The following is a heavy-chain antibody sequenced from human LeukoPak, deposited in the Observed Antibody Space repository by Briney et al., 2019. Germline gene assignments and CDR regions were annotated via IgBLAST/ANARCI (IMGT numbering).Heavy chain of an antibody. CDR1: GFTLNGYW. Sequence: HPGGSLRLSCAAPGFTLNGYWMHWVRQAPGKGLVWVSRINSDGSTTSYADSVKGRFTISRDNSKNTLYLQMNNLRADDTAVYYCVKKGQADDYGNPDWGQGALVTVSP. J-gene: IGHJ4*02. V-gene: IGHV3-74*01. D-gene: IGHD4-17*01. CDR2: INSDGSTT. CDR3: VKKGQADDYGNPD.